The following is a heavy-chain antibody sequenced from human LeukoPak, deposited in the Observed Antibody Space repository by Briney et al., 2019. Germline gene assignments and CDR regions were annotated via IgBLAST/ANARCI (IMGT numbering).Heavy chain of an antibody. CDR3: ARPVEMATSPFDY. Sequence: GESLKISCKGSGYIFANYWIACLRQMPGKGLEWMGIIYPDDSDTRYSPSFQGQVTISADKSIATAYLQWSSLKASDTAMYYCARPVEMATSPFDYWGQGTLVTVSS. CDR1: GYIFANYW. V-gene: IGHV5-51*01. D-gene: IGHD5-24*01. J-gene: IGHJ4*02. CDR2: IYPDDSDT.